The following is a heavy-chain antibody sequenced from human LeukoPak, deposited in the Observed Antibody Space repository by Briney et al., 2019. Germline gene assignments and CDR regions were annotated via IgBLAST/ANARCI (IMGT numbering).Heavy chain of an antibody. D-gene: IGHD6-19*01. J-gene: IGHJ4*02. V-gene: IGHV4-31*03. CDR2: IYYSGST. Sequence: SETLSLTCTVSGGSISSGGYYWSWIRQHPGKGLEWIGYIYYSGSTYYNPSLKSRVTISVDTSKNQFSLKLSSVTAADTAVYYCARGRIAVAGTRDYFDYWGQGTLVTVSS. CDR1: GGSISSGGYY. CDR3: ARGRIAVAGTRDYFDY.